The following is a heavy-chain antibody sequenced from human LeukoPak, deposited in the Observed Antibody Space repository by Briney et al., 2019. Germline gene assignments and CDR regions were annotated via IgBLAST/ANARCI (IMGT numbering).Heavy chain of an antibody. D-gene: IGHD2-21*01. CDR2: IYYSGST. Sequence: PSETLSLTCTVSGVSINNYYWSWIRQPPGKGLEWIGYIYYSGSTNYNPSLKSRVTISVDTSKNQFSLKLSSVTAADTAVYFCARSITHYYYYMDVWGKGTMVTVSS. CDR1: GVSINNYY. V-gene: IGHV4-59*01. J-gene: IGHJ6*03. CDR3: ARSITHYYYYMDV.